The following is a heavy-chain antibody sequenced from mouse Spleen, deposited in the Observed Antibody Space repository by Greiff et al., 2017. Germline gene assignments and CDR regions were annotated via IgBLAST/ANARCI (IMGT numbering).Heavy chain of an antibody. CDR3: AREDYDYFDY. Sequence: EVKLVESEGGLVQPGSSMKLSCTASGFTFSDYYMAWVRQVPEKGLEWVANINYDGSSTYYLDSLKSRFIISRDNAKNILYLQMSSLKSEDTATYYCAREDYDYFDYWGQGTTLTVSS. J-gene: IGHJ2*01. CDR2: INYDGSST. V-gene: IGHV5-16*01. D-gene: IGHD2-4*01. CDR1: GFTFSDYY.